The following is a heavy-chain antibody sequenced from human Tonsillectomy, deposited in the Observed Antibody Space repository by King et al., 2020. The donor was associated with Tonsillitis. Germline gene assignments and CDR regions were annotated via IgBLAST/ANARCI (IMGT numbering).Heavy chain of an antibody. J-gene: IGHJ4*02. V-gene: IGHV3-11*05. Sequence: QVQLVESGGGLVKPGGSLRLSCAASGFTFSDYYMSWIRQAPGKGLEWVSYISSSGTYTNYADSVRGRFTISRDNAKNSLYLQMNSLRADDTAVYYCAGGLTMVATENSRFDYWGKGTLVSVSS. CDR1: GFTFSDYY. CDR2: ISSSGTYT. D-gene: IGHD4/OR15-4a*01. CDR3: AGGLTMVATENSRFDY.